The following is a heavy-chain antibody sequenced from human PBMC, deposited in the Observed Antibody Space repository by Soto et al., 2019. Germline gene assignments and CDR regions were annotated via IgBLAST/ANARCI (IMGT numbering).Heavy chain of an antibody. J-gene: IGHJ5*02. CDR1: GGSISSGGYY. CDR3: ARESADGFGELLTNWFDP. Sequence: QVQLQESGPGLVKPSQTLSLTCTVSGGSISSGGYYWSWIRQHPGKGLEWIGYIYYSGSTYYNPSLKSRVTISVDTSKNQFSLKLSSVTAADTAVYYCARESADGFGELLTNWFDPWGQGTLVTVSS. CDR2: IYYSGST. V-gene: IGHV4-31*03. D-gene: IGHD3-10*01.